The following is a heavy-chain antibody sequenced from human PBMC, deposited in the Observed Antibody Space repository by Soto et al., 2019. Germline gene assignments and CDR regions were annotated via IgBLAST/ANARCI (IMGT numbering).Heavy chain of an antibody. CDR1: GFTFDDYT. Sequence: EMQLVESGGVVVQPGGSLRLSCAASGFTFDDYTMHWVRQVPGKGLDWVSTISWDGGTTYYADSVKGRFTISRDNSKNSLYLQMNGLRTADSALYYCAKGGDYWDLDLWGRGTLATVSS. V-gene: IGHV3-43*01. CDR2: ISWDGGTT. D-gene: IGHD3-16*01. CDR3: AKGGDYWDLDL. J-gene: IGHJ2*01.